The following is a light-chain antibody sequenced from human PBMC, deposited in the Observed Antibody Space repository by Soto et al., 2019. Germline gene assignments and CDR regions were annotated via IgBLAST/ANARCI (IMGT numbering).Light chain of an antibody. CDR3: AAWDASLNGYV. CDR1: SSNIGSKT. Sequence: QSVLTQPPSASGTPGQRVTISCSGSSSNIGSKTVNWYQQLPGTVPKLLIYNSYQRPSGVPDRFSGSKSGASASLAISGFQSEDEADYYCAAWDASLNGYVFGAGTKVTV. CDR2: NSY. J-gene: IGLJ1*01. V-gene: IGLV1-44*01.